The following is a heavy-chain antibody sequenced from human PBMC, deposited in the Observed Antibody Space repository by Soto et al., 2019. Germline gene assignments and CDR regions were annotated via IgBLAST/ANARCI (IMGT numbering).Heavy chain of an antibody. CDR3: ARAYDFWSGYYTYNWFDP. V-gene: IGHV1-18*01. CDR1: GYTFTSYG. J-gene: IGHJ5*02. Sequence: ASVKGSCKASGYTFTSYGISWVRQAPGQGLEWMGWISAYNGNTNYAQKLQGRVTMTTDTSTSTAYMELRSLRSDDTAVYYCARAYDFWSGYYTYNWFDPWGQGTLVTVSS. CDR2: ISAYNGNT. D-gene: IGHD3-3*01.